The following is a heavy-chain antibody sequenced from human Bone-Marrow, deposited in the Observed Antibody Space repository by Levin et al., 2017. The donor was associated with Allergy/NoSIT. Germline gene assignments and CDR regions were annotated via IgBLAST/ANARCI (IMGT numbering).Heavy chain of an antibody. CDR2: IHGGGKT. V-gene: IGHV3-66*01. CDR3: AGGSRWLVRDFDS. CDR1: GFTVSNNY. D-gene: IGHD6-19*01. Sequence: PGGSLRLSCAASGFTVSNNYISWVRQAPGKGLEWVSFIHGGGKTYYADSLKGRFDISRDSSKNTVYLQMYSLRPDDTAVYYCAGGSRWLVRDFDSWGQGTLVTVSS. J-gene: IGHJ4*02.